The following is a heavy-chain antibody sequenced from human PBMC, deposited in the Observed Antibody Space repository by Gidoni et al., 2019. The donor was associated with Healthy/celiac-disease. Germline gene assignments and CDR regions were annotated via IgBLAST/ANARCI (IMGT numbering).Heavy chain of an antibody. J-gene: IGHJ4*02. CDR2: IYPGDSDT. CDR1: GYSFTSYW. V-gene: IGHV5-51*01. D-gene: IGHD2-15*01. Sequence: EVQLVQSGAEVTKPGESLNISCKGSGYSFTSYWIGWVRQMPGKGLEWMGIIYPGDSDTRYSPSFQGQVTISADKSISTAYLQWSSLKASDTAMYYCARYCSGGSCRGDYFDYWGQGTLVTVSS. CDR3: ARYCSGGSCRGDYFDY.